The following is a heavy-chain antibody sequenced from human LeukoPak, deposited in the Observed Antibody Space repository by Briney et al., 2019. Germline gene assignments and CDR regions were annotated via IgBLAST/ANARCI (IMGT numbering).Heavy chain of an antibody. J-gene: IGHJ5*02. CDR2: IYYSGST. CDR1: GGSISSGGYY. Sequence: SQTLSLTCTASGGSISSGGYYWSWIRQHPGKGLEWIGYIYYSGSTYYNPSLKSRVTISVDTSKNQFSLKLSSVTAADTAVYYCARGGYCSSTSSCWFDPWGQGTLVTVSS. V-gene: IGHV4-31*03. D-gene: IGHD2-2*01. CDR3: ARGGYCSSTSSCWFDP.